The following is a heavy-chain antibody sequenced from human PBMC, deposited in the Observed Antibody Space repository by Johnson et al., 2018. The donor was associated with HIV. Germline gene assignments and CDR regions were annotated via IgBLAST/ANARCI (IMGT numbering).Heavy chain of an antibody. Sequence: VQLVESGGGVVQPGRSLRLSCAASGFTFSSYGMHWVRQAPGKGLEWVAVISYDGKNKYYADSVKGRFTISRDKSKNTMYLQMNSLRDEDTAVYHCAKERLLHDAFDIWGQGTMVTVSS. CDR3: AKERLLHDAFDI. CDR1: GFTFSSYG. D-gene: IGHD5-18*01. CDR2: ISYDGKNK. V-gene: IGHV3-30*18. J-gene: IGHJ3*02.